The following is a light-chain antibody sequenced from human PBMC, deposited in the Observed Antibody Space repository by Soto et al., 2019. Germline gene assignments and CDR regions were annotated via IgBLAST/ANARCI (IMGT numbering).Light chain of an antibody. CDR2: AAS. CDR3: QQLNTYPLT. V-gene: IGKV1-9*01. CDR1: QGISSY. Sequence: DIQLTQSPSFLSASVGDRVTITCRASQGISSYLAWYQQKPGKVPKLLIYAASTLQGGVPSRFSGSESGTEFTLTISSLQPEDFATYYCQQLNTYPLTFGGGTKV. J-gene: IGKJ4*01.